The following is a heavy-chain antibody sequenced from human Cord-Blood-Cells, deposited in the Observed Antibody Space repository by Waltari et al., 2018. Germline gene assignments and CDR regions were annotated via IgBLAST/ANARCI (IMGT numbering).Heavy chain of an antibody. CDR1: GYTFTSYD. V-gene: IGHV1-8*01. CDR2: MNPNSGNT. J-gene: IGHJ4*02. D-gene: IGHD6-13*01. CDR3: ARGARGGAAAGTDY. Sequence: QVQLVQSGAEVKKPGASVKVSCKASGYTFTSYDINWVRQATGQGFEWMGWMNPNSGNTGYSQKFQGRVTMTRNTSISTSYMELSSLRSEDPAVYYCARGARGGAAAGTDYWAQGTLVTVSS.